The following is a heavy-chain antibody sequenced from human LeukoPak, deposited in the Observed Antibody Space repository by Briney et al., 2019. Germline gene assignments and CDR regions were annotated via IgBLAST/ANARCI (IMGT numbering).Heavy chain of an antibody. D-gene: IGHD3-3*02. CDR3: ARDLALSFLEWLLTLIY. CDR1: GYTLTSYY. J-gene: IGHJ4*02. V-gene: IGHV1-46*01. Sequence: ASVEVSCKASGYTLTSYYMHWVRQAPGQGLEWMGIINPSGGSTSYAQKFQGRVTMTRDTSTSTVYMELSSLRSEDTAVYYCARDLALSFLEWLLTLIYWGQGTLVTVSS. CDR2: INPSGGST.